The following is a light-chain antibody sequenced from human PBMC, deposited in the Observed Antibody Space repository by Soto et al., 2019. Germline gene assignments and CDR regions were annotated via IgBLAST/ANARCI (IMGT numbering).Light chain of an antibody. CDR3: EEGNASLKGGV. J-gene: IGLJ3*02. V-gene: IGLV1-44*01. CDR1: SSNIGSKT. Sequence: QPVLTQPPSASGTPGQRVTISCSGSSSNIGSKTVTWYQHLPGTAPKLLIFSNNVRPSGVPDRFSGSKSGTSASLAITGLRSEEEANYSCEEGNASLKGGVSAEGTNSPS. CDR2: SNN.